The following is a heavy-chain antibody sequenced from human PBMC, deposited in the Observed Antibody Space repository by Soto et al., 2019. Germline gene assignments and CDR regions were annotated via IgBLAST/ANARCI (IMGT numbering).Heavy chain of an antibody. CDR2: INWDGRIT. CDR3: AKDEGAAVHSPGD. Sequence: EVQLVESGGTVIQPGGSLRLSCAASGFIFDDFTMHWVRLLPGKGLQWVSNINWDGRITMYADSVKGRFTISRDNTNSHLYRQMNSQGSDDTARYYCAKDEGAAVHSPGDWGQGTLVTVSS. V-gene: IGHV3-43*01. J-gene: IGHJ4*02. D-gene: IGHD6-13*01. CDR1: GFIFDDFT.